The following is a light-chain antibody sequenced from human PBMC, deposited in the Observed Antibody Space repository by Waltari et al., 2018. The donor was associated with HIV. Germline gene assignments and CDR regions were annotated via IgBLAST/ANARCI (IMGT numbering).Light chain of an antibody. CDR3: QTWCIGFQV. CDR1: SGRTNYA. CDR2: VKSDGSH. Sequence: QLVLTQSPSAATSMGASVKLTCTLSSGRTNYAIAWQQQQPEKGPRFLMTVKSDGSHRKGDGTPDRSSGSSSGADRYLTISSLQSEAEAAYSCQTWCIGFQVFGGGITLTVL. J-gene: IGLJ3*02. V-gene: IGLV4-69*01.